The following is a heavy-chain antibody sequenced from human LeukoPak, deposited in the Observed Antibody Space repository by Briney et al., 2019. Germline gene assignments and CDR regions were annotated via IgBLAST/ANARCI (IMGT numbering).Heavy chain of an antibody. J-gene: IGHJ4*02. CDR1: GFTFSSYG. CDR2: IRYDGSNK. Sequence: GGSLRLSCAASGFTFSSYGMHWVRQAPGKGLEWVAFIRYDGSNKYYADSVKGRFTISRDNAKNSLYLQMNSLRAEDTAVYYCAREEVIVPRGGLGYWGQGTLVTVSS. D-gene: IGHD3-22*01. V-gene: IGHV3-30*02. CDR3: AREEVIVPRGGLGY.